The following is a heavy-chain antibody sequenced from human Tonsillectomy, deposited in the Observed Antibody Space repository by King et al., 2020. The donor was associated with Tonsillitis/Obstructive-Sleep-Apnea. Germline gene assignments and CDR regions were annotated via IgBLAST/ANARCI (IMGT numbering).Heavy chain of an antibody. J-gene: IGHJ6*02. Sequence: VQLVESGGGLVQPGRSLRLSCTASGFTFGDYAMNWVRQAPGKGLEWVGFIRSKAYGGTTEYAASVKGRLTISRDDSKSIAYLQMNSLKTEDTAVYYCSRVGSGITAVYGIDVWGQGTTVTVSS. CDR1: GFTFGDYA. D-gene: IGHD6-13*01. CDR2: IRSKAYGGTT. V-gene: IGHV3-49*04. CDR3: SRVGSGITAVYGIDV.